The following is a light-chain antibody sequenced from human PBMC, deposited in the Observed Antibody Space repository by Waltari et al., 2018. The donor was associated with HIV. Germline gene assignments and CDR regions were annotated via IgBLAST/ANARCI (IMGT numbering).Light chain of an antibody. J-gene: IGLJ1*01. CDR3: CLYAGSL. CDR1: SRDVGSYNL. Sequence: QSALTQPASVSGSPGQSITISCTGTSRDVGSYNLVSWYQQYPGKAPKLMIYEGSKRASGVSNRCSGSKSGNTASLTSSGLQAEDEADYYCCLYAGSLFGTGTTVTVL. V-gene: IGLV2-23*01. CDR2: EGS.